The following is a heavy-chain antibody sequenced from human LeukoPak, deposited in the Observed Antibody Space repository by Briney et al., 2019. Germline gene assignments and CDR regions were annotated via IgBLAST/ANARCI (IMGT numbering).Heavy chain of an antibody. CDR1: GYTFTSYG. CDR3: ARDLAYSGIVGATNAFDI. D-gene: IGHD1-26*01. Sequence: GASVKVSCKASGYTFTSYGISWVRQAPGQGLEWMGWISAYNGNTNYAQKLQGRVTMTTDTSTSTAYMELRSLRSDDTAVYYCARDLAYSGIVGATNAFDIWGQGTMVTVSS. V-gene: IGHV1-18*01. J-gene: IGHJ3*02. CDR2: ISAYNGNT.